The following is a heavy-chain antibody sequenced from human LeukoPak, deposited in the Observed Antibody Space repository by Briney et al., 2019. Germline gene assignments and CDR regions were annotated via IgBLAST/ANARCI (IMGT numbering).Heavy chain of an antibody. CDR1: GGSFSGYY. J-gene: IGHJ4*02. Sequence: SETLSLTCAVYGGSFSGYYWSWIRQPPGKGLEWIGEINHSGSTNYNPSLKSRVTISVDTSKNQFSLKMSSVTAADTAVYYCASLNPNTAMVDYWGQGTLVTVSS. D-gene: IGHD5-18*01. CDR2: INHSGST. CDR3: ASLNPNTAMVDY. V-gene: IGHV4-34*01.